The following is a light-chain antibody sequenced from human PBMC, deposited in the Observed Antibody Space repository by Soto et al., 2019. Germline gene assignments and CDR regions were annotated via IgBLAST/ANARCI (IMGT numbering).Light chain of an antibody. V-gene: IGKV3-11*01. J-gene: IGKJ4*01. CDR2: DAS. CDR1: QSLSSS. CDR3: QQRSNWPLT. Sequence: EIVLTQSPATLSLSPGERATLSCRASQSLSSSLAWYQQKPGQAPRLLIYDASNRATGIPARFSGSGSGTDFTLTISSLEPEDFAVYYCQQRSNWPLTFGGGTKVEI.